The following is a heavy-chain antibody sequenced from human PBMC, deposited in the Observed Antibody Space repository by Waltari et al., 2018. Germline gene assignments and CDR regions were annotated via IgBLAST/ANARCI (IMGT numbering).Heavy chain of an antibody. D-gene: IGHD4-4*01. V-gene: IGHV3-7*01. CDR3: ARDPHYSNFDY. CDR1: GFTFSTYW. Sequence: EVHLVESGGGLFQRGGSLRPSCAASGFTFSTYWMTWVRQAPGKGLEWLANIKGDGSQKNYVDSVKGRFTISRDTANNSLYLQMNSLRAEDTAVYYCARDPHYSNFDYWGQGTLVTVSS. CDR2: IKGDGSQK. J-gene: IGHJ4*02.